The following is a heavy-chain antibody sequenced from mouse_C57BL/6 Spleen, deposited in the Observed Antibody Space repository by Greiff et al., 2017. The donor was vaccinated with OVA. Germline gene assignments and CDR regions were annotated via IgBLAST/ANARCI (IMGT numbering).Heavy chain of an antibody. D-gene: IGHD1-1*01. V-gene: IGHV5-16*01. CDR2: INYDGSST. CDR3: ARVPPYYGSSFWYFDV. J-gene: IGHJ1*03. Sequence: EVNVVESEGGLVQPGSSMKLSCTASGFTFSDYYMAWVRQVPEKGLEWVANINYDGSSTYYLDSLKSRFIISRDNAKNILYLQMSSLKSEDTATYYCARVPPYYGSSFWYFDVWGTGTTVTVSS. CDR1: GFTFSDYY.